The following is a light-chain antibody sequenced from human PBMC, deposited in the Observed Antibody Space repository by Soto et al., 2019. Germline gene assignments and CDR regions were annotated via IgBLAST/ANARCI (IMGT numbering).Light chain of an antibody. V-gene: IGKV1-5*01. CDR3: QQYNSYPMT. Sequence: DIQMTQSPSTLSASVGDRVTITCRASQSISSWLAWYQQKPGKAPKLLIYDASSLESGVPSRFSGSGSGTDYTLTISSLQPDDFATYYCQQYNSYPMTFGQGTKVEIK. CDR2: DAS. J-gene: IGKJ1*01. CDR1: QSISSW.